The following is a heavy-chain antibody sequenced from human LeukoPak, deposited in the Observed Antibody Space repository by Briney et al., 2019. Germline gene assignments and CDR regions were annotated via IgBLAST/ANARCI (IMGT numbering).Heavy chain of an antibody. CDR1: GYTFTSYY. CDR2: ISPSGAST. J-gene: IGHJ3*01. V-gene: IGHV1-46*01. CDR3: ARGSSRGPRDAFDF. Sequence: ASVKVSCKASGYTFTSYYVHWVRQAPGQGLEWMGIISPSGASTSYAQKFQGRVTMTRDMSTSTVYMELSSLISEDTAVYYCARGSSRGPRDAFDFWGQGTMVTLSS. D-gene: IGHD2-15*01.